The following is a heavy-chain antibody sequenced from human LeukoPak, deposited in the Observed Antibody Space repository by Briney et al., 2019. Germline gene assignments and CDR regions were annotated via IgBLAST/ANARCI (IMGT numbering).Heavy chain of an antibody. V-gene: IGHV1-69*05. D-gene: IGHD2-2*01. CDR3: AREVQPHCSTTSCSGNY. CDR2: ISPIFGPP. J-gene: IGHJ4*02. CDR1: GDTFSNYG. Sequence: SVKVSCKASGDTFSNYGLSWVRQAPGQGLEWMGRISPIFGPPTYAQEFQGRITIITDQSTNMAYMELSSLKSEDTAVYYCAREVQPHCSTTSCSGNYWGQGTLVTVSS.